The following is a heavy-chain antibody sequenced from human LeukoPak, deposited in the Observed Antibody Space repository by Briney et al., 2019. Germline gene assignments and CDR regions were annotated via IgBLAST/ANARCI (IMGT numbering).Heavy chain of an antibody. CDR2: IYSTGGT. J-gene: IGHJ4*02. D-gene: IGHD4-23*01. V-gene: IGHV4-39*07. Sequence: PSETLSLTCTVSGASYWGWVRQSPEMGLEWIGSIYSTGGTYYNPSLKSRLTISLDTSKMQFSLKMTSMTAADTAVYYCASLRADGGNYPRFDYWGQGALVTVSA. CDR1: GASY. CDR3: ASLRADGGNYPRFDY.